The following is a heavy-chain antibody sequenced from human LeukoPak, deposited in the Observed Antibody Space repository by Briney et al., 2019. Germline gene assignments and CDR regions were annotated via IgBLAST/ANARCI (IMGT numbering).Heavy chain of an antibody. CDR1: GGTFSSYA. J-gene: IGHJ4*02. V-gene: IGHV1-69*01. D-gene: IGHD3-22*01. Sequence: SVKVSCKASGGTFSSYAISWVRQAPGQGLEWMGGIIPIFGTANYAQKLQGRVTITADESTSTAYMELSSLRSEDTAVYYCARPDTYYYDSSGYYYWGQGTLVTVSS. CDR2: IIPIFGTA. CDR3: ARPDTYYYDSSGYYY.